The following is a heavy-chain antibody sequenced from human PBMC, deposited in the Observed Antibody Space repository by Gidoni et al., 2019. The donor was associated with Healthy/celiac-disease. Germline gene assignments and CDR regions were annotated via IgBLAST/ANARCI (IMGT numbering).Heavy chain of an antibody. Sequence: EVQLVESGGGLVQPGGSLRLSCAASGFTSSSYDMNWVRQAPGKGLEWVSYISSSGRTIYYEDTVKGGFTISRDNAKNSLYLQMNSLRAEDTAVYYCARDRRVDIVGSRYFDYWGQGTLVTVSS. D-gene: IGHD5-12*01. CDR1: GFTSSSYD. J-gene: IGHJ4*02. CDR2: ISSSGRTI. CDR3: ARDRRVDIVGSRYFDY. V-gene: IGHV3-48*03.